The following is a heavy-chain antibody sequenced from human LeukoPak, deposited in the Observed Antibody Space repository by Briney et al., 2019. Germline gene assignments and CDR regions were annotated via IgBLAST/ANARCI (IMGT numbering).Heavy chain of an antibody. V-gene: IGHV3-15*01. J-gene: IGHJ4*02. CDR2: IKSKTDGGTI. CDR1: GFTFSRSW. Sequence: GGSLRLSCTVSGFTFSRSWMGWVRQAPGKGLEWVGRIKSKTDGGTIEYAAPVKGRFTISRDDSKNTLYLAMISLKTEDTAVYYCARSLEWLSAYFDYWGQGTLVTVSS. D-gene: IGHD3-3*01. CDR3: ARSLEWLSAYFDY.